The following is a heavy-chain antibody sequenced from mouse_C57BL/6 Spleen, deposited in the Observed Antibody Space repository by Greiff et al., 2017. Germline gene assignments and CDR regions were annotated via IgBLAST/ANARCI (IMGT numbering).Heavy chain of an antibody. CDR1: GYTFTSYW. J-gene: IGHJ2*01. Sequence: VQLKQPGAELVKPGASVKLSCKASGYTFTSYWMQWVKQRPGQGLEWIGEIDPSDSYTNYNQKFKGKATLTVDTSSSTAYMQLSSLTSEDSAVYYCARSEVTTGNYWGQGTTLTVSS. CDR2: IDPSDSYT. D-gene: IGHD1-1*01. CDR3: ARSEVTTGNY. V-gene: IGHV1-50*01.